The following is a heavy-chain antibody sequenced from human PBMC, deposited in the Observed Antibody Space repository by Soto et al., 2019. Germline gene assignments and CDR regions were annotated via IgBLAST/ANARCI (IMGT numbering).Heavy chain of an antibody. D-gene: IGHD1-26*01. V-gene: IGHV4-61*08. CDR1: GDTISTGGYT. Sequence: SETLSLTCDVSGDTISTGGYTWAWIRQPPGKALEWIGYIYSSGTTNYNPSLKSRVTVSGDTSKNQFSLRLNSVTAADTAVYYCARRYGSAIDYWGQGTLVTVSS. CDR2: IYSSGTT. CDR3: ARRYGSAIDY. J-gene: IGHJ4*02.